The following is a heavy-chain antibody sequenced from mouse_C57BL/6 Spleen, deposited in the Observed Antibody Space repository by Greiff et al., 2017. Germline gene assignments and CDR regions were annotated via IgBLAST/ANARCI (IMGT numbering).Heavy chain of an antibody. CDR3: ARDFDYDVPFAY. V-gene: IGHV1-55*01. D-gene: IGHD2-4*01. J-gene: IGHJ3*01. Sequence: QVQLQQPGAELVKPGASVKMSCKASGYTFTSYWITWVKQRPGQGLEWIGDIYPGSGSTNYNEKFKSKATLTVDTSSSTAYMQLSSLTSEDSAVYYCARDFDYDVPFAYWGQGTLVTVSA. CDR2: IYPGSGST. CDR1: GYTFTSYW.